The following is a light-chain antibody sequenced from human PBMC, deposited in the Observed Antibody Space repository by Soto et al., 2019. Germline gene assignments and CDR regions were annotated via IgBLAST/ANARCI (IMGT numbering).Light chain of an antibody. V-gene: IGKV3-20*01. CDR3: QQYGSLPWT. J-gene: IGKJ1*01. Sequence: EIVLTQSPGTLSLSPGERATLSCRASQSVSSSYLAWYQQKLGQPPRLLIYGASSRATGIPDRFSGSGSGTDFTLTISRLEPEDFAVYYCQQYGSLPWTFGQGTKVEIK. CDR1: QSVSSSY. CDR2: GAS.